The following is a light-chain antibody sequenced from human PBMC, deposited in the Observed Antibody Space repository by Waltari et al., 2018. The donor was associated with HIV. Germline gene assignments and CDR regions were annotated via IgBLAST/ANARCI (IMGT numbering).Light chain of an antibody. Sequence: DIVMTQSPLSLSVTPGEPASISCKSSQSLLKSNGYIYLDWYLQKPGHSPQLLIYLGSNRASGVPDRFSGSGSATDFTLKSSRVEAEDAGIYYCMEALETPLTFGGGTRVEIK. J-gene: IGKJ4*01. CDR2: LGS. CDR3: MEALETPLT. V-gene: IGKV2-28*01. CDR1: QSLLKSNGYIY.